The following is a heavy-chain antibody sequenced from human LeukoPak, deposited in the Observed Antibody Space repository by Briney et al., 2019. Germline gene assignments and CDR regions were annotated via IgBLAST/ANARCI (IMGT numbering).Heavy chain of an antibody. Sequence: SETLSLTCTVSGASISSSSNSWGWIRQPPRKGLEWIGTFYYSGSTYYNPSLKSRVTISVDTSKNQFSLKLSSVTAADTAVYYCARSGYYDSSGYYYVFDYWGQGTLVTVSS. V-gene: IGHV4-39*07. CDR2: FYYSGST. J-gene: IGHJ4*02. CDR1: GASISSSSNS. CDR3: ARSGYYDSSGYYYVFDY. D-gene: IGHD3-22*01.